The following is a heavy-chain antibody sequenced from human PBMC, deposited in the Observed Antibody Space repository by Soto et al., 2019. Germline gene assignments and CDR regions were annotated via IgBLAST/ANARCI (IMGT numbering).Heavy chain of an antibody. J-gene: IGHJ4*02. V-gene: IGHV1-2*04. Sequence: ASVKVSCKASGYTFTGYYMHWVRQAPGQGLEWMGWINPNSVGTNYAQKFQGWITMTRDTSMSTAYMELRRLRSDDTAVYYCAREESGTYYDLWGQGTLVTVSS. CDR3: AREESGTYYDL. CDR1: GYTFTGYY. D-gene: IGHD1-26*01. CDR2: INPNSVGT.